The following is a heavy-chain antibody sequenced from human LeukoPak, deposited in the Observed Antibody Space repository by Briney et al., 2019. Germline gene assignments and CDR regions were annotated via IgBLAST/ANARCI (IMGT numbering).Heavy chain of an antibody. J-gene: IGHJ4*02. V-gene: IGHV1-18*01. CDR1: GYTFTSYG. CDR3: ARDQGSLTRSWYTGY. D-gene: IGHD6-13*01. CDR2: ISAYNGNT. Sequence: ASVKVSCKASGYTFTSYGISWVRQAPGQGLEWMGWISAYNGNTNYAQKFQGRVTMTTDTSTSTAYMDLSSLTPDDTAVYFCARDQGSLTRSWYTGYWGQGTQVTVSS.